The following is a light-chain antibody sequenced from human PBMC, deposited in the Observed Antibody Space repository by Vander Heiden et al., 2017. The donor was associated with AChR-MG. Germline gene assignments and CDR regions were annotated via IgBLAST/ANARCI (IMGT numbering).Light chain of an antibody. Sequence: DIQMTQSPSSLSASVGDRVTITCRASQGIRNYLAWYQQKPGKVPKLLIYGASTLQIGVTSRFSGSGSGTDFTLTISSLQPEDVATYYCQKYDSDPWKVGQGTKVEI. V-gene: IGKV1-27*01. J-gene: IGKJ1*01. CDR1: QGIRNY. CDR3: QKYDSDPWK. CDR2: GAS.